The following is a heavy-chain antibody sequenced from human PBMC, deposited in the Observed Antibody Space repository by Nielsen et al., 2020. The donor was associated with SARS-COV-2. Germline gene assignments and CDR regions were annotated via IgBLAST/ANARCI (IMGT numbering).Heavy chain of an antibody. J-gene: IGHJ4*02. Sequence: GGSLRLSCAVSGFTFRSNAMHWVRQAPGKGLEWVAIISYDGSNKFYADSVKGRFTISRDNSKNTLYLQLNSLRAEDTAVFYCAKISGSQRHYFDFWGQGALVTVSS. D-gene: IGHD1-26*01. CDR3: AKISGSQRHYFDF. CDR2: ISYDGSNK. V-gene: IGHV3-30*04. CDR1: GFTFRSNA.